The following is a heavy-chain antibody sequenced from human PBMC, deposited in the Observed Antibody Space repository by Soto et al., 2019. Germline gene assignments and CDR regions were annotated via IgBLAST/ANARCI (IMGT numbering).Heavy chain of an antibody. CDR1: GFTFSSYG. D-gene: IGHD3-9*01. Sequence: PGGSLRLSCAASGFTFSSYGMHWVRQAPGKGLEWVAVISYDGSNKYYADSVKGRFTISRDNSKNTLYLQMNSLRAEDTAVYYCAKAGFGGTSFDGFDYWGQGTLVTVSS. J-gene: IGHJ4*02. CDR3: AKAGFGGTSFDGFDY. CDR2: ISYDGSNK. V-gene: IGHV3-30*18.